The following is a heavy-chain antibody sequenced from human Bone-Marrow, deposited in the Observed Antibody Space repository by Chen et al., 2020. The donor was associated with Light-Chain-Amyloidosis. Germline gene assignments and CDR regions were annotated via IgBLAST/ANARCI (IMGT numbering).Heavy chain of an antibody. CDR2: ISTSSNYI. Sequence: EVQLVESGGGLVKPGGSLRLSCAASGFTFSHYSMNWVRQAPGKGLEWVSSISTSSNYIYYADSVKGRFTISRDNAKNSLYLQMNSLRGDDTAVYYCARDSRVFGGYDLEYFRHWGQGTLVTVSS. J-gene: IGHJ1*01. CDR1: GFTFSHYS. V-gene: IGHV3-21*01. D-gene: IGHD5-12*01. CDR3: ARDSRVFGGYDLEYFRH.